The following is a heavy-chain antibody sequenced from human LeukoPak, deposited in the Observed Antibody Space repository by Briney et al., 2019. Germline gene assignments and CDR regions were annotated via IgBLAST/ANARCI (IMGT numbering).Heavy chain of an antibody. CDR2: ISNDGNNK. D-gene: IGHD3-10*01. CDR3: ARPDDSESFYRANHY. CDR1: GFSFNTYP. J-gene: IGHJ4*02. V-gene: IGHV3-30*04. Sequence: GGSLRLSCAASGFSFNTYPMHWVRQAPGKGLEWVAVISNDGNNKYYADSVKGRFTISRDNSNDTLSLQMNGLRVEDTAVYYCARPDDSESFYRANHYWGRGTLVTVS.